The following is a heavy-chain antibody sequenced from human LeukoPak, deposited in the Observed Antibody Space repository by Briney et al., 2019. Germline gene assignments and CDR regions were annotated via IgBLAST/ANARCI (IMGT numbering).Heavy chain of an antibody. Sequence: GRSLILSCAASGFTFDDYAMHWVRQAPGKGLEWVSGISWNSGSIGYADSVKGRFTISRDNAKNCLYLQMNSLRAEDTALYYCAKDLSGIAVAGPFDYWGQGTLVTVSS. CDR1: GFTFDDYA. D-gene: IGHD6-19*01. J-gene: IGHJ4*02. CDR3: AKDLSGIAVAGPFDY. CDR2: ISWNSGSI. V-gene: IGHV3-9*01.